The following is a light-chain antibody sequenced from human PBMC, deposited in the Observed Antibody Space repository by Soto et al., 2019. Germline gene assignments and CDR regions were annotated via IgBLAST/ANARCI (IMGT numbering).Light chain of an antibody. CDR1: QSVSSN. CDR2: GAS. V-gene: IGKV3-15*01. CDR3: QQYNNWPPTT. J-gene: IGKJ1*01. Sequence: EIVMTQSPATLSVSPGERATLSCRASQSVSSNLAWYQQKPGQAPRLLIYGASTRATGIPARFSGSGSGTEFTLTISSLQSEDFAVYYCQQYNNWPPTTLGPGPKVDIK.